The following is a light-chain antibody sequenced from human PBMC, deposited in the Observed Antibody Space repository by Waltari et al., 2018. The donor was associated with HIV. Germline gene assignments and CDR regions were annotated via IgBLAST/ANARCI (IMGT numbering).Light chain of an antibody. CDR1: SSDVGGYNY. V-gene: IGLV2-14*03. J-gene: IGLJ3*02. Sequence: QSALTQPASVSGSPGQTITISCAGTSSDVGGYNYVSWFQQHPGKAPKLIIYDVTKRPPWVFNRVSRSKSGNTASLTISGLQAEDEADYYCTSYTNIRTWGFGGGTKLTVL. CDR2: DVT. CDR3: TSYTNIRTWG.